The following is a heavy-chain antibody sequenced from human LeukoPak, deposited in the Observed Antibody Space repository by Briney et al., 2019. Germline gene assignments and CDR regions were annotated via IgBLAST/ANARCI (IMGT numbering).Heavy chain of an antibody. J-gene: IGHJ4*02. CDR3: ARVLVGATAGLFDY. CDR1: GGSISNGAYF. CDR2: ISYRGNT. D-gene: IGHD1-26*01. Sequence: SETLSLTCTVSGGSISNGAYFWSWVRQLPGKGLEWIGYISYRGNTYYNPSLKSRLTISVDTSANQFSLNLGSMTAADTAVYYCARVLVGATAGLFDYWGQGLLVTVTS. V-gene: IGHV4-31*03.